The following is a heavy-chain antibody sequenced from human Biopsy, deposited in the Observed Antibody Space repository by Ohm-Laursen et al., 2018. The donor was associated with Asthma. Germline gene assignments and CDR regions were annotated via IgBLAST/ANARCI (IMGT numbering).Heavy chain of an antibody. J-gene: IGHJ4*02. D-gene: IGHD6-19*01. V-gene: IGHV4-59*01. CDR2: VYWTGST. CDR1: GGSISSFY. Sequence: SETLSLTCSVYGGSISSFYWSWIRQSPEKGLEWMGYVYWTGSTNYNPSLKSRITMSVNTSKNRMFLGLTSVTAADMAIYYCVRAVRNEQWLAPFDYWGQGKPVTVSS. CDR3: VRAVRNEQWLAPFDY.